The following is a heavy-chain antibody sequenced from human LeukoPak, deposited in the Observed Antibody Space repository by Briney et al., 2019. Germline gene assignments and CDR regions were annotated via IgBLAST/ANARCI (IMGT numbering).Heavy chain of an antibody. CDR3: ARVTGYTIEDYFDY. Sequence: PSETLSLTCTVSGGSISTYYWSWIRQPPGKGLGWIGYIYYSGSTNYNPSLKSRVSISVDTSKNQFSLKLRSVTAADTAVYYCARVTGYTIEDYFDYWGQGTLVTVSS. J-gene: IGHJ4*02. CDR2: IYYSGST. CDR1: GGSISTYY. V-gene: IGHV4-59*01. D-gene: IGHD3-9*01.